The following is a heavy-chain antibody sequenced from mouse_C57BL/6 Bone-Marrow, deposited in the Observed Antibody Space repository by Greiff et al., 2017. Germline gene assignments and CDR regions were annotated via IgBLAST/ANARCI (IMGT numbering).Heavy chain of an antibody. D-gene: IGHD1-1*01. J-gene: IGHJ4*01. CDR2: ISSGGSYT. V-gene: IGHV5-6*01. CDR1: GFTFSSYG. CDR3: ARDYYGSSHAMDY. Sequence: EVNLVESGGDLVKPGGSLKLSCAASGFTFSSYGMSWVRQTPDKRLEWVATISSGGSYTYYPDSVKGRFTISRDNAKNTLYLQMSSLKSEDTAMYYCARDYYGSSHAMDYWGQGTSVTVSS.